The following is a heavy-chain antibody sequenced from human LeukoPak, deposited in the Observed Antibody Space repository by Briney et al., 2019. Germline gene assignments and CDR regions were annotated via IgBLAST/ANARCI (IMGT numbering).Heavy chain of an antibody. CDR2: IDYSGGNT. CDR1: GFTFSSYE. Sequence: GGSLRLSCTASGFTFSSYEMSWIRQAPGKGLEWVSSIDYSGGNTYYADSVKGRFTISRDNSKNTLYLQLNSLRGDDTAVYYCARNSGWYEVSWGQGTLVTVSS. CDR3: ARNSGWYEVS. D-gene: IGHD6-19*01. V-gene: IGHV3-23*01. J-gene: IGHJ4*02.